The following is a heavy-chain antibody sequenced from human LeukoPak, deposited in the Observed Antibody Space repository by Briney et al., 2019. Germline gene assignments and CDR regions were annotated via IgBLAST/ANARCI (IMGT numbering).Heavy chain of an antibody. CDR3: AKGSLGSWYYFDY. Sequence: GGSLRLSCAASGFTFCSSAMRWVRQAPGKGPEWVSTFSRSGPDTYYADSVKGRFTIFRDNSKNTLYLQMNSLRAEDTAVYYCAKGSLGSWYYFDYWGQGTLVTVSS. V-gene: IGHV3-23*01. J-gene: IGHJ4*02. CDR1: GFTFCSSA. D-gene: IGHD6-13*01. CDR2: FSRSGPDT.